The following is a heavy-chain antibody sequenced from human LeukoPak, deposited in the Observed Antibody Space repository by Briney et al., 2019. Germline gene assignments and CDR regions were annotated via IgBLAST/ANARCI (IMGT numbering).Heavy chain of an antibody. D-gene: IGHD1-26*01. J-gene: IGHJ5*01. CDR3: AKISMGATETSDS. Sequence: GGSLRLSCAASGFTFSDHYMDWVRQAPGKGLEWVGRSRNKANSYSTEYAASVKGRFTISRDDSKNSLYLQTNSLKTEDTAVYYCAKISMGATETSDSWGQGTLVTVSS. V-gene: IGHV3-72*01. CDR2: SRNKANSYST. CDR1: GFTFSDHY.